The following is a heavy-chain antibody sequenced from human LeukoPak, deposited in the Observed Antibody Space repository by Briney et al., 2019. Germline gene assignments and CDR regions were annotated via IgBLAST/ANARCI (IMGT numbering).Heavy chain of an antibody. J-gene: IGHJ4*02. V-gene: IGHV3-7*01. Sequence: PGGSLRLSCAASGFTFSSYWMSWVRQAPGKGLEWVANIEQDGSEKYYVDSVKGRFTISRDNAKSSLYLQMNSLRAEDTAVYYCARDRAAVFDYYGSGSYNYWGQGTLVTVSS. CDR1: GFTFSSYW. CDR3: ARDRAAVFDYYGSGSYNY. CDR2: IEQDGSEK. D-gene: IGHD3-10*01.